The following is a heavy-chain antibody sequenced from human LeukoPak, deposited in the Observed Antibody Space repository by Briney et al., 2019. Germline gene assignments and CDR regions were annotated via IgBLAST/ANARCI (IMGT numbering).Heavy chain of an antibody. CDR2: INPSGGST. CDR1: GYAFTGYY. CDR3: ARVMDGGGSYRHYFDY. D-gene: IGHD1-26*01. Sequence: ASVKVSCKASGYAFTGYYIHWVRQAPGQGLEWMGIINPSGGSTSYAQKFQGRVTMTRDTSTSTVYMELSSLRSEDTAVYYCARVMDGGGSYRHYFDYWGQGTLVTVSS. V-gene: IGHV1-46*01. J-gene: IGHJ4*02.